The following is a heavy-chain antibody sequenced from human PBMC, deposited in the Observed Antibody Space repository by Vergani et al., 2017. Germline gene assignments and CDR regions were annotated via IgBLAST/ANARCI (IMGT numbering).Heavy chain of an antibody. V-gene: IGHV3-33*01. CDR2: TWYDGNNK. Sequence: QVQLVESGGGVVQPGRSLRLSCAASGFTFNQYGMHWVRQAPGKGLEWVAVTWYDGNNKPYADSVKGRFTISSDNSKSTMYLQSNSLRDEDTGVYYCARDLRLLYNRFDPWGQGTLVTVSS. D-gene: IGHD1-14*01. J-gene: IGHJ5*02. CDR1: GFTFNQYG. CDR3: ARDLRLLYNRFDP.